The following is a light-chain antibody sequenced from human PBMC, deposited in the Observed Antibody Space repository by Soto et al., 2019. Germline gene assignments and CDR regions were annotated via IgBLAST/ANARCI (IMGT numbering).Light chain of an antibody. CDR2: EVS. CDR1: SSDVGSYNL. J-gene: IGLJ1*01. Sequence: QSVLTQPASVSGSPGQSITISCTGTSSDVGSYNLVSWYQQHPGKATKLMIYEVSKRPSGFSSRFSGSKSGNTASLTISGLQAEDEADYYCCSYAGSSTFVFGNGTKLTVL. V-gene: IGLV2-23*02. CDR3: CSYAGSSTFV.